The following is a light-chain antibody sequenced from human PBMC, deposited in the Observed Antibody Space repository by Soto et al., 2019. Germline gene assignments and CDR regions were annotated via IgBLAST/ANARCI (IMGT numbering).Light chain of an antibody. CDR1: QSVSSY. J-gene: IGKJ1*01. CDR3: QQRSNWPRT. V-gene: IGKV3-11*01. CDR2: DAS. Sequence: EIVLTQSPATLSLSPGERATLSCRASQSVSSYLAWYQQKPGQAPRLLIYDASNRATGIPARFSGSGSGTAFTLTISSLEPEDFAVYYCQQRSNWPRTFGQGTKVEI.